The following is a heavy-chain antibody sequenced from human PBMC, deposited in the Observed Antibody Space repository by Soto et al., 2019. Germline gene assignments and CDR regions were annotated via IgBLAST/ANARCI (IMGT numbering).Heavy chain of an antibody. CDR3: ARISSGVIAVAGTARFHFDY. CDR1: GFSLSNARMG. Sequence: SGPTLVNPTETLTLTCTVSGFSLSNARMGVSWIRQPPGKALEWLAHIFSNDEKSYSTSLKSRLTISQDTSKSQVVLTMTNMDPVDTATYYCARISSGVIAVAGTARFHFDYWGQGTLVTVSS. J-gene: IGHJ4*02. D-gene: IGHD6-19*01. CDR2: IFSNDEK. V-gene: IGHV2-26*01.